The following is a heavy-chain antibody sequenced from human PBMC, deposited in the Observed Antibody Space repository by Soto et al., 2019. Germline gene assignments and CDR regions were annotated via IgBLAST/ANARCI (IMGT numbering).Heavy chain of an antibody. J-gene: IGHJ4*02. CDR3: ARHSRSSWYVDY. CDR2: IYYSGST. V-gene: IGHV4-39*01. Sequence: QLQLQESGPGLVKPSETLSVTCTVSGGSISSSSYYWGWIRQPPGKGLEWIGSIYYSGSTYYNPSLKSRVTIYVDTSKNQFSLKLSSVTAADTAVYYCARHSRSSWYVDYWGQGTLVTVSS. D-gene: IGHD6-13*01. CDR1: GGSISSSSYY.